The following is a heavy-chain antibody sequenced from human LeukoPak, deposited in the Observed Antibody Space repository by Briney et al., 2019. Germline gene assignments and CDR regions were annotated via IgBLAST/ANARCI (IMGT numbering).Heavy chain of an antibody. D-gene: IGHD5-18*01. CDR2: INHRGST. Sequence: SETLSLICGVYGGPLSGYHWSWMRQPPGKGVEWIGEINHRGSTNYNPSLKSRVTISVDTSKNQFSLKLSSVTAAHTAVYYCASTSAMVYFDYWGQGTLVTVS. CDR3: ASTSAMVYFDY. CDR1: GGPLSGYH. J-gene: IGHJ4*02. V-gene: IGHV4-34*01.